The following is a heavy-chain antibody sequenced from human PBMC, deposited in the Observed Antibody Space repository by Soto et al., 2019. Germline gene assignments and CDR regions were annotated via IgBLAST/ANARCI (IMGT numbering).Heavy chain of an antibody. D-gene: IGHD6-19*01. V-gene: IGHV4-59*08. Sequence: SETLSLTCTVSGGSISTNYWSWIRQPPGKGLEWIGYIYDSGSTNYNPSLNSRVTMSVDTSNNQFSLRLTSVTAADTAVYYCARHPIAVADNWFDPWGQGTLVTVSS. CDR3: ARHPIAVADNWFDP. CDR1: GGSISTNY. CDR2: IYDSGST. J-gene: IGHJ5*02.